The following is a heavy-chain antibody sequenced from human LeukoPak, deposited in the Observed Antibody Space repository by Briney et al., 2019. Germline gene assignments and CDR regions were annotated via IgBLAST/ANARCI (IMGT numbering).Heavy chain of an antibody. D-gene: IGHD2-2*01. V-gene: IGHV3-30*03. J-gene: IGHJ6*02. CDR1: SNXA. Sequence: SNXAMHWVRQAXGKGLEWAAVISHDGKERYYGSPAKGRFTISRDNSKNTLYFQMNTVRSEDTAVYYCARAPYCSSTSCFYGMDVWGQGTTVTVSS. CDR2: ISHDGKER. CDR3: ARAPYCSSTSCFYGMDV.